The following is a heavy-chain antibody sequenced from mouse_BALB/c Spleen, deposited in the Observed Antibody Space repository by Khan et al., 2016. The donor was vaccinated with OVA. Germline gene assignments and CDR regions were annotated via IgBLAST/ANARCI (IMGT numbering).Heavy chain of an antibody. V-gene: IGHV1-69*02. CDR1: GYTFTNYW. CDR2: IYPSDSYS. Sequence: QVQLQQPGIELVRPGASVKLSCKASGYTFTNYWINWVKQRPGQGLEWIGNIYPSDSYSNYNQRFKVKATLTVDKSSRTAYLLLSSPTSEDSAVYDWTRGGVDWSSFAYWGQGTLVTVSA. J-gene: IGHJ3*01. CDR3: TRGGVDWSSFAY.